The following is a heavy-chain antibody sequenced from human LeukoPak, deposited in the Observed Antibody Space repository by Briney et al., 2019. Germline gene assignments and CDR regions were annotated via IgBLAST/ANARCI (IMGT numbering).Heavy chain of an antibody. CDR2: INPNSGGT. J-gene: IGHJ5*02. V-gene: IGHV1-2*02. CDR3: ARQASVRTRFDP. Sequence: GASVKVSCKASGYTFTGYYMHWVRQAPGQGLEWMGWINPNSGGTNYAQKFQGRFTMTRDTSISTAYMELSRLRSDDTAVYYCARQASVRTRFDPWGQGTLVTVSS. D-gene: IGHD1-14*01. CDR1: GYTFTGYY.